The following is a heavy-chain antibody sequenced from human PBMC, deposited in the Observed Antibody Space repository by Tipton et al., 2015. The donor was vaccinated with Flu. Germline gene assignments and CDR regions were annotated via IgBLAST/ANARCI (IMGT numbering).Heavy chain of an antibody. CDR3: ARDGNGGLFDY. CDR1: GGSISSSSYY. Sequence: GLVKPSETLSLTCTVSGGSISSSSYYWGWIRQPPGKGLEWIGSIYYSGSTYYNPSLKSRVTISVDTSKNQFSLKLSSVTAADTAVYYCARDGNGGLFDYWGQGTLVTVSS. CDR2: IYYSGST. D-gene: IGHD2-8*01. V-gene: IGHV4-39*07. J-gene: IGHJ4*02.